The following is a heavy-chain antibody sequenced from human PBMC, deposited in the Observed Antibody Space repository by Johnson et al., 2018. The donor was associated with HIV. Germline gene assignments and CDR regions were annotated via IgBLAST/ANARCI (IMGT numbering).Heavy chain of an antibody. CDR1: GFTFDDYG. D-gene: IGHD5-24*01. CDR2: ISWNGGST. CDR3: ARGSQEMVTIWNAFDI. V-gene: IGHV3-20*04. Sequence: VQLVESGGGVVRPGGSLRLSCAASGFTFDDYGMSWVRQVPGKGLEWVSGISWNGGSTGYADSVTGRFTVSRDNSKNTLYLQMNSLRGEDTAVYYCARGSQEMVTIWNAFDIWGQGTMVTVSS. J-gene: IGHJ3*02.